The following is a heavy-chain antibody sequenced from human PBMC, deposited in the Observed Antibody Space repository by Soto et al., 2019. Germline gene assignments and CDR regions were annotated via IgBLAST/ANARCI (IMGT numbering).Heavy chain of an antibody. Sequence: QVQLQESGPGLVKPSGTLSLTCAVSSGSISSSNWWSWVRQPPGEGLEWIGEIYHSGSTNYNPSLKSRVTISVDKSKNQFSLKLSSVTAADTAVYYCASSVMGNYYYYYMDVWGKGTTVTVSS. CDR1: SGSISSSNW. D-gene: IGHD2-8*01. V-gene: IGHV4-4*02. CDR3: ASSVMGNYYYYYMDV. CDR2: IYHSGST. J-gene: IGHJ6*03.